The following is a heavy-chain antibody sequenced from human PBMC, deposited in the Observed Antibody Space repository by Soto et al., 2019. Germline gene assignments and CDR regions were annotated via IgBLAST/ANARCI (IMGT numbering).Heavy chain of an antibody. CDR3: ASRGGTGTPYYYYGMDV. V-gene: IGHV4-34*01. D-gene: IGHD1-1*01. Sequence: PSETLSLTCAVYGGSFSDYYWNWIRQPPGKGLEWIGEINQSGGAHYNPSLKSRVTISVDTSKNQFSLKLSSVTAADTAVYYCASRGGTGTPYYYYGMDVWGQGTTVTVS. CDR2: INQSGGA. J-gene: IGHJ6*02. CDR1: GGSFSDYY.